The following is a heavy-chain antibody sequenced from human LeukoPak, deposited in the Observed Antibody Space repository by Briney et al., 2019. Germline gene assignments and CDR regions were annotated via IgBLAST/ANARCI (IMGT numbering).Heavy chain of an antibody. V-gene: IGHV3-30-3*01. CDR1: GFTFSSYA. D-gene: IGHD1-26*01. CDR2: ISYDGSNK. Sequence: GGSLRLSCAASGFTFSSYAMHWVRQAPGKGLEWVAVISYDGSNKYYADSVKGRFTISRDNSKNTLYLQMNSLRAEDTAVYYCARDYSGSYYYDYYGMDVWGQGTTVTVSS. CDR3: ARDYSGSYYYDYYGMDV. J-gene: IGHJ6*02.